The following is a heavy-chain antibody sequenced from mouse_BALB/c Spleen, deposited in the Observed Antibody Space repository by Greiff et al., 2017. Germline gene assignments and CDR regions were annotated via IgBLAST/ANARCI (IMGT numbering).Heavy chain of an antibody. CDR3: TRHGSLAMDY. Sequence: QVQLQQSGAELVKPGASVKLSCKASGYTFTSYYMYWVKQRPGQGLEWIGEINPSNGGTNFNEKFKSKATLTVDKSSSTAYMQLSSLTSEDSAVYYCTRHGSLAMDYWGQGTSVTVSS. CDR2: INPSNGGT. D-gene: IGHD1-1*01. J-gene: IGHJ4*01. CDR1: GYTFTSYY. V-gene: IGHV1S81*02.